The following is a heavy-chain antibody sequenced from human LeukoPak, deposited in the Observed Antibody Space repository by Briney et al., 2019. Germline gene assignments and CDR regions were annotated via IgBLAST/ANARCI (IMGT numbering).Heavy chain of an antibody. CDR1: GFTFSDYY. CDR3: ARGHYGSGNYYNLDY. D-gene: IGHD3-10*01. Sequence: PGGSLRLSCAASGFTFSDYYMSWIRQAPGKGLGWVSCISSSGITFYYADSVKGQFTISRDNAKNSLYLQMNSLRAEDTAVYYCARGHYGSGNYYNLDYWGQGTLVTVSS. J-gene: IGHJ4*02. CDR2: ISSSGITF. V-gene: IGHV3-11*01.